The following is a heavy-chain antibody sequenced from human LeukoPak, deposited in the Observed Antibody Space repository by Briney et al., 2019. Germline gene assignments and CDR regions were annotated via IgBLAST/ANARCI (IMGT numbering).Heavy chain of an antibody. CDR2: LGTNGDT. D-gene: IGHD3-3*02. CDR3: AREWRGIAFHYHGMDV. CDR1: GFPFSNYD. J-gene: IGHJ6*02. V-gene: IGHV3-13*01. Sequence: PGGPLRLSCVASGFPFSNYDMYWVRQAAGRGLEWVSALGTNGDTYYLGSVRGRFTISRENGKNSLYLQMNSLRVDDTAVYYCAREWRGIAFHYHGMDVWGQGTTVTVSS.